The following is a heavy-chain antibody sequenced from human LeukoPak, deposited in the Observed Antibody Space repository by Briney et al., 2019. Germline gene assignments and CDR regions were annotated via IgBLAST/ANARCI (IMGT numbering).Heavy chain of an antibody. Sequence: SETLSLTCTVSGGSIRGYYWSWIRQPPGKGLEWIAHMYYSGSSKYNPYLKSRATISRDTSKNQFSLKLTSVTVADTAVYFCAREGVAAAGAFDNWGQGTLVTVSS. CDR3: AREGVAAAGAFDN. CDR2: MYYSGSS. CDR1: GGSIRGYY. J-gene: IGHJ4*02. V-gene: IGHV4-59*01. D-gene: IGHD6-13*01.